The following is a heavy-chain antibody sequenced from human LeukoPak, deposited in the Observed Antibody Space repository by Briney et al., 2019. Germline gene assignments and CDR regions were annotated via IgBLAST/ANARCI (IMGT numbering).Heavy chain of an antibody. D-gene: IGHD3-3*01. CDR1: GFPFSTYS. J-gene: IGHJ3*01. V-gene: IGHV3-21*01. CDR2: ISSSSSYI. CDR3: ARGRYDFWSGPTSTF. Sequence: GGSLRLSCVTSGFPFSTYSMNWVRQAPGKGLEWVSSISSSSSYIYYADSVKGRFTISRDNAKNSLYLQMNSLRAEDTAVYYCARGRYDFWSGPTSTFWGQGTMVTVSS.